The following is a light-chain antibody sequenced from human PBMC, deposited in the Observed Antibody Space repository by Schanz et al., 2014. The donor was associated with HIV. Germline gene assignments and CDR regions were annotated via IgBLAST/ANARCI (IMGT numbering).Light chain of an antibody. Sequence: QPVLTQSPSASASLGASVKLTCTLDTGHRTYAIAWHQQQPEKGPRFLMQLNNDGSQIKGDGIPDRFSGSSAGAERYLTISSLQSEDEADYYCQTWGTGPWVFGGGTKLTVL. V-gene: IGLV4-69*02. CDR1: TGHRTYA. J-gene: IGLJ2*01. CDR2: LNNDGSQ. CDR3: QTWGTGPWV.